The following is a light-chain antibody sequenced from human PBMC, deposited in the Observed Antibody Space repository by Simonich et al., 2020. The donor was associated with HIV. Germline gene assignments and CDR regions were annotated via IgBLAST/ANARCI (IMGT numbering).Light chain of an antibody. CDR1: QKVLYSSNNKNY. CDR2: WAS. CDR3: QQYYSTPPT. J-gene: IGKJ1*01. Sequence: DIVMTQSPDSLAVSLGERATINCKSSQKVLYSSNNKNYLAWYQQRPGQPPKLLIYWASTRESGVPDRFSASGSGTDFTLTISSLQAEDVALYYCQQYYSTPPTFGQGTKVEIK. V-gene: IGKV4-1*01.